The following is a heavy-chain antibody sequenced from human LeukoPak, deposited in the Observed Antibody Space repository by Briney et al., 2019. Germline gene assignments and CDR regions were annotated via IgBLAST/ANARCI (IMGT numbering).Heavy chain of an antibody. CDR1: GFTFSTYG. J-gene: IGHJ4*02. D-gene: IGHD6-19*01. V-gene: IGHV3-30*02. CDR2: IRYDGSNK. Sequence: GGSLRLSCAASGFTFSTYGMHWVRQAPGKGLEWVAFIRYDGSNKYYADSVKGRCTISRDNSKNTLYLQMNSLRAEDTAAYYCAKDWDIAVAGCDYWGQGTLVTVSS. CDR3: AKDWDIAVAGCDY.